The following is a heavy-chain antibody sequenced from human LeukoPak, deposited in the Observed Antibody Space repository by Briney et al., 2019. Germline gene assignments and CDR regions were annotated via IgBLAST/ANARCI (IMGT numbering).Heavy chain of an antibody. CDR1: GGSISSSN. V-gene: IGHV3-23*01. CDR3: AKDWGKYSSSSDDAFDI. J-gene: IGHJ3*02. Sequence: ETLSLTCAVSGGSISSSNWWSWVRQAPGKGLEWVSAISCSGGSTYYADSVKGRFTISRDNSKNTLYLQMNSLRAEDTAVYYCAKDWGKYSSSSDDAFDIWGQGTMVTVSS. D-gene: IGHD6-6*01. CDR2: ISCSGGST.